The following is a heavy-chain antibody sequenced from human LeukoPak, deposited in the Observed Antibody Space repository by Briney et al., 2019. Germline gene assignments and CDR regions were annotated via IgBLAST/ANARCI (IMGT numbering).Heavy chain of an antibody. CDR3: ARGPAHGGNSHAFDI. V-gene: IGHV4-4*07. D-gene: IGHD4-23*01. J-gene: IGHJ3*02. Sequence: PSETLSLTCTVSGGSISSCYWSWIRQPAGKGLEWIGRIYTSGDTNYNPSLKSRVTMSVDTSKNQFSLKLNSVTAADTAVYYCARGPAHGGNSHAFDIWGQGTVVTVSS. CDR2: IYTSGDT. CDR1: GGSISSCY.